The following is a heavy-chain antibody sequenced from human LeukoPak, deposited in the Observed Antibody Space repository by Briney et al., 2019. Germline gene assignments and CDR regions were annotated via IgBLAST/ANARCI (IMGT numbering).Heavy chain of an antibody. Sequence: ASVKVSCKASGGTFSSYAISWVRQAPGQGLEWMGWMNPNSGNTGYAQKFQGRVTMTRNTSISTAYMELSSLRSEDTAVYYCARVQYSSGWYGVSPADYWGQGTLVTVSS. D-gene: IGHD6-19*01. CDR3: ARVQYSSGWYGVSPADY. V-gene: IGHV1-8*02. CDR2: MNPNSGNT. J-gene: IGHJ4*02. CDR1: GGTFSSYA.